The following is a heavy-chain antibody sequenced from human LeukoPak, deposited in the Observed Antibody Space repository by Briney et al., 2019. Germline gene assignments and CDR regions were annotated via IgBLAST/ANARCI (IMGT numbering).Heavy chain of an antibody. CDR2: IKSKTDGGTT. D-gene: IGHD2-2*01. CDR3: TTDIVVVPAALNWFDP. Sequence: GGSLRLSCAASGFTFSNAWMSWVRQAPGKGLEWVGRIKSKTDGGTTDYAAPVKGRFTISRDDSKNTLYPQMNSLKTEDTAVYYCTTDIVVVPAALNWFDPWGQGTLVTVSS. J-gene: IGHJ5*02. CDR1: GFTFSNAW. V-gene: IGHV3-15*01.